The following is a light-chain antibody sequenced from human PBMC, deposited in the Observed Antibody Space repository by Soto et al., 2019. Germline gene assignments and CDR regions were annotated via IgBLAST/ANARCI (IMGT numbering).Light chain of an antibody. CDR3: QSYDNNNHWV. J-gene: IGLJ3*02. V-gene: IGLV6-57*01. Sequence: NFMLTQPHSVSESPGKTVTISCTRSRGSIASNYVQWYQQRPGSSPTNVIYEDKQRPSGVPDRFSGSIDSSSNSASLTVSXXXXXXXXXXYCQSYDNNNHWVFGGGTKLTVL. CDR1: RGSIASNY. CDR2: EDK.